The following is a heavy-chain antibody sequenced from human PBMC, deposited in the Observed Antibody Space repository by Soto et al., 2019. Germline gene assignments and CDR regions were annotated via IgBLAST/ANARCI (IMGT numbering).Heavy chain of an antibody. V-gene: IGHV4-31*03. CDR2: IYYSGST. J-gene: IGHJ6*02. Sequence: SETLSLTCTVSGGSISSGGYYWSWIRQHPGKGLEWIGYIYYSGSTYYNPSLKSRVTISVDTSKNQFSLKLSSVTAADTAVYYCASGTTGTTGYYYYGMDVWGQGTTVTVSS. CDR3: ASGTTGTTGYYYYGMDV. CDR1: GGSISSGGYY. D-gene: IGHD1-1*01.